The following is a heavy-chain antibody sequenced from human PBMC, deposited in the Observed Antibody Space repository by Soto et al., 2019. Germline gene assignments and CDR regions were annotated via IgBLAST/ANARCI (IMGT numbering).Heavy chain of an antibody. V-gene: IGHV1-69*13. CDR1: GGTFSSYA. J-gene: IGHJ6*02. CDR2: IIPIFGTA. CDR3: ARDPYYYDSSGSDYYGMDV. Sequence: GASVKVSCKASGGTFSSYAISWVRQAPGQGLEWMGGIIPIFGTANYAQKFQGRVTITADESTSTAYMGLSSLRSEDTAVYYCARDPYYYDSSGSDYYGMDVWGQGTTVTVSS. D-gene: IGHD3-22*01.